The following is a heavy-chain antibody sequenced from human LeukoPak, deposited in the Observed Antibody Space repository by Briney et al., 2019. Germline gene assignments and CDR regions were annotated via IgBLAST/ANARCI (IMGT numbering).Heavy chain of an antibody. CDR2: ISAYNGNT. CDR1: GYTFTSYG. Sequence: ASVKVSCKASGYTFTSYGISWVRQAPGQGLEWMGWISAYNGNTNYAQKLQGRVTMTTDTSTSTAYMELRSLRSDDTAVYYCARGASSNRYCTNGVCYKNRGSYYYYGMDVWGQGTTVTVSS. V-gene: IGHV1-18*01. D-gene: IGHD2-8*01. CDR3: ARGASSNRYCTNGVCYKNRGSYYYYGMDV. J-gene: IGHJ6*02.